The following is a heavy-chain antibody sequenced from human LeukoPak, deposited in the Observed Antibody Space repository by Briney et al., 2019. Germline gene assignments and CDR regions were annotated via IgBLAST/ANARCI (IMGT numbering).Heavy chain of an antibody. CDR2: ISGSGDTT. CDR1: GFTFSNYA. CDR3: SKLRSSVPAAAYNN. J-gene: IGHJ4*02. V-gene: IGHV3-23*01. D-gene: IGHD2-2*01. Sequence: GGSLRLSCAACGFTFSNYAMSWVRQAPGKGLEWVSVISGSGDTTDYADSVKGRFTISRDNSKNTLYLQMNSLRAEDTAVYYCSKLRSSVPAAAYNNWGQGILVTVSS.